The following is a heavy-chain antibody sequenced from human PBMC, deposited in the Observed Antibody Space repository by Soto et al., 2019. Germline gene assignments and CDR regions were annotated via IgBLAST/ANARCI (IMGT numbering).Heavy chain of an antibody. J-gene: IGHJ4*02. Sequence: SVKVSCKASGGTFSSYAISWVRQAPGQGLEWMGGIIPIFGTANYAQKFQGRVTITADESTSTAYMELSSLRSEDTAVYYCARSYYYDSSGYSLFDYFDYWGQGTLVTVSS. CDR1: GGTFSSYA. CDR3: ARSYYYDSSGYSLFDYFDY. D-gene: IGHD3-22*01. V-gene: IGHV1-69*13. CDR2: IIPIFGTA.